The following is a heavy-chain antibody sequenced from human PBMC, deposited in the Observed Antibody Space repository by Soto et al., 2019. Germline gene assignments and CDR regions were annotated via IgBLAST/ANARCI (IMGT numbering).Heavy chain of an antibody. Sequence: EVQLLESGGGLVQPGGSLRLSCAASGFTFSNYAMTWVRQAPGKGLEWVSAISGSGIITFYADSVKGRFTISRDNSKNTLYLQMNSLRAADTAVYYCARDSADCASSSCYGFFGYWGQGTLVTVSS. CDR2: ISGSGIIT. V-gene: IGHV3-23*01. CDR1: GFTFSNYA. J-gene: IGHJ4*02. CDR3: ARDSADCASSSCYGFFGY. D-gene: IGHD2-2*01.